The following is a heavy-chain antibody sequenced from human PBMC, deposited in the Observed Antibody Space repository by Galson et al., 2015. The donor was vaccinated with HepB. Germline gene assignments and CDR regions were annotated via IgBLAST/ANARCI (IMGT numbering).Heavy chain of an antibody. CDR3: VKGDYYDSSGYYGY. V-gene: IGHV3-64D*06. Sequence: SLRLSCAASGFTFSSYAMHWVRQAPGKGLEYVPAISSNGGSTYYADSVKGRFTISRDNSKNTLYLQMSSLRAEDTAVYYCVKGDYYDSSGYYGYWGQGTLVTVSS. J-gene: IGHJ4*02. CDR2: ISSNGGST. D-gene: IGHD3-22*01. CDR1: GFTFSSYA.